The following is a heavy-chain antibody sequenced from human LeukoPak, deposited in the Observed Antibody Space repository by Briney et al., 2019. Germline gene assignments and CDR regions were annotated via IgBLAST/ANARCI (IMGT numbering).Heavy chain of an antibody. CDR1: GFTFSSYA. CDR2: ISYDGSNK. V-gene: IGHV3-30-3*01. D-gene: IGHD3-3*01. J-gene: IGHJ4*02. Sequence: GGSLRLSCAASGFTFSSYAMHWVRQAPGKGLEWVAVISYDGSNKYYADSVKGRFTISRDNSKNTLYLQMNSLRAEDTAVYYCARVTNDFWSGYYTGPGDYWGQGTLVTVSS. CDR3: ARVTNDFWSGYYTGPGDY.